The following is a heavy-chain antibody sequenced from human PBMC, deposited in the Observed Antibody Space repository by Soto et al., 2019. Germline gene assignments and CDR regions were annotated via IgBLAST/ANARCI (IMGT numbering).Heavy chain of an antibody. D-gene: IGHD1-20*01. Sequence: ASVKVSCEVSGYTLTELSMHWVRQAPGKGLEWMGGFDPEDGETIYAQKFQGRVTMTEDTSTDTAYMELSSLRSEDTAVYYCATSGSNWNDARAYYYGMDVWGQGTTVTVSS. CDR3: ATSGSNWNDARAYYYGMDV. CDR1: GYTLTELS. V-gene: IGHV1-24*01. CDR2: FDPEDGET. J-gene: IGHJ6*02.